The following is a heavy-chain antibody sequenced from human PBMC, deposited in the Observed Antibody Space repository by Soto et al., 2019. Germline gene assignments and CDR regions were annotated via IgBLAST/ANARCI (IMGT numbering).Heavy chain of an antibody. J-gene: IGHJ6*02. D-gene: IGHD1-26*01. Sequence: QITLKESGPTLVKPTQTLTLTCTFSGLSLSTSGVGVGWIRQPPGKALEWLALTYWNDDKRYSPSLKSRLTITKDTSKSQVALTMVNMDPVDTATYYFAHRRGVGATLYYYYGMDVWGQGTTVTVSS. CDR3: AHRRGVGATLYYYYGMDV. V-gene: IGHV2-5*01. CDR2: TYWNDDK. CDR1: GLSLSTSGVG.